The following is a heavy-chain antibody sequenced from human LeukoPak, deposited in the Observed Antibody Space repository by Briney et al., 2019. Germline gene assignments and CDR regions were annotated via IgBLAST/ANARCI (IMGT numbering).Heavy chain of an antibody. J-gene: IGHJ4*02. D-gene: IGHD3-22*01. CDR2: SSYI. V-gene: IGHV3-21*01. Sequence: SSYIYYADSVKGRFTISRDNAKNSLCLQVNSLRAEDTARYYCARDRQSSYYDSSGYYAPVFDYWGQGTLVTVSS. CDR3: ARDRQSSYYDSSGYYAPVFDY.